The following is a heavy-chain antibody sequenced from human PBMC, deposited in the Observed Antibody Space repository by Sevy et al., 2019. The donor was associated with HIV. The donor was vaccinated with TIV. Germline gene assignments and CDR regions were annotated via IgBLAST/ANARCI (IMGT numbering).Heavy chain of an antibody. CDR2: IYHSGST. V-gene: IGHV4-38-2*01. J-gene: IGHJ3*02. Sequence: SETLSLTCAVSGYSISSGYYWGWIRQPPGKGLEWIGSIYHSGSTYYNPSLKSRVTISVDTSKNQFSLKLSSVTAADTAVYYCARGLEEMVREHDAFDIWGQGTMVTVSS. CDR3: ARGLEEMVREHDAFDI. D-gene: IGHD3-10*01. CDR1: GYSISSGYY.